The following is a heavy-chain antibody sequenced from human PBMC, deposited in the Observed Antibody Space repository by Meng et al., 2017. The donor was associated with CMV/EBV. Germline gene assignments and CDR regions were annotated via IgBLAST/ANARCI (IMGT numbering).Heavy chain of an antibody. J-gene: IGHJ4*02. D-gene: IGHD6-19*01. CDR2: IYYSGST. V-gene: IGHV4-39*07. CDR1: GGSISSSSYY. Sequence: QPPLQESGPGLVKPSETLSLTCTGSGGSISSSSYYWGWIRQPPGKGLEWIGSIYYSGSTYYNPSLKSRVTISVDTSKNQFSLKLSSVTAADTAVYYCARDSAVAGVVDYWGQGTLVTVSS. CDR3: ARDSAVAGVVDY.